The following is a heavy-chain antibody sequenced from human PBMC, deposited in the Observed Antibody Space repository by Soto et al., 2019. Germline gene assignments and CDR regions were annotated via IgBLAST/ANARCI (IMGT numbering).Heavy chain of an antibody. Sequence: QVQLQESGPGLVKPSQTLSLTCTVSGGSITNNDNYWSWIRQHPGKGLEWIGYIYYTGNTYYNPSLKSRVTISVDTSENQFSLKLRSVTAADTAVYYCARVGRVSNGGYFDYWGQGTLVTVSS. CDR1: GGSITNNDNY. CDR2: IYYTGNT. D-gene: IGHD3-22*01. V-gene: IGHV4-31*03. CDR3: ARVGRVSNGGYFDY. J-gene: IGHJ4*02.